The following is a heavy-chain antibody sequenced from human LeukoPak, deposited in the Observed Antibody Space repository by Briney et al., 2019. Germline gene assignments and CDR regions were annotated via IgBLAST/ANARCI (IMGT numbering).Heavy chain of an antibody. J-gene: IGHJ4*02. D-gene: IGHD6-6*01. CDR2: IRSKAYGGTT. CDR3: ARDGGPLSIAARPRFDY. CDR1: GFTFGDYA. V-gene: IGHV3-49*03. Sequence: PGGSLRLSCTASGFTFGDYAMSWFRQAPGKGLEWVGFIRSKAYGGTTEYAASVKGRFTISRDDSKSIAYLQMNSLRAEDTALYYCARDGGPLSIAARPRFDYWGQGTLVTVSS.